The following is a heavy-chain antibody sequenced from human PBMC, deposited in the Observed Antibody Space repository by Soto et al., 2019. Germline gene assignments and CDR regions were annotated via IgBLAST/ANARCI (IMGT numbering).Heavy chain of an antibody. CDR1: GFTFSNFG. V-gene: IGHV3-30*18. J-gene: IGHJ4*02. CDR3: AKVMTEYSGVAIDH. D-gene: IGHD1-26*01. CDR2: VSYDEVNN. Sequence: QVHLLESGGGVVQPGRSLRLSCLASGFTFSNFGIHWVRQAPGKGLEWLAVVSYDEVNNFYADSVRGRFTISRDNSKDTVYLQINSLRRDDTAMYFCAKVMTEYSGVAIDHWGQGTLVTVSS.